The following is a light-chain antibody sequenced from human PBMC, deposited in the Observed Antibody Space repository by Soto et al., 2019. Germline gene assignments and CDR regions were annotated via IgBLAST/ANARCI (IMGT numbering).Light chain of an antibody. CDR3: QQYGSSPPIT. CDR2: GAS. V-gene: IGKV3-20*01. J-gene: IGKJ5*01. Sequence: EIVLTQSPGTLSLSPGERATLSCRASQSVSSTYLAWYQQKPGQAPRPLIYGASSRATGFPDRFSGSGSGTDFPLNISRLEPEDFAVCYCQQYGSSPPITFGQGTRLEIK. CDR1: QSVSSTY.